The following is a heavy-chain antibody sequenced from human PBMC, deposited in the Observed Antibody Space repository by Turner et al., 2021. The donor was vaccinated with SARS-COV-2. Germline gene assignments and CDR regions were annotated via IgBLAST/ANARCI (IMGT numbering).Heavy chain of an antibody. D-gene: IGHD6-6*01. CDR3: AKDCKRDQRVPECYDS. V-gene: IGHV3-23*01. J-gene: IGHJ4*02. Sequence: EVQLLESGGGWIQRGGSLRLSCAASGFSFSSSAMSWVRQAPGKGLEWVSAFSGRAISTFDAGSVRDRFTIARDDVKNMLFLEKNRLRVEDTALYYCAKDCKRDQRVPECYDSWGQGTLVTVSS. CDR2: FSGRAIST. CDR1: GFSFSSSA.